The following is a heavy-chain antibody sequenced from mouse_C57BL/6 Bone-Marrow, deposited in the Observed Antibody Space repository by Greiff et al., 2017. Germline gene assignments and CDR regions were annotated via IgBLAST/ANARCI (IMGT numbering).Heavy chain of an antibody. Sequence: VQLQQPGAELVKPGASVKMSCKASGYTFTSYWITWVKQRPGQGLEWIGDIYPTSGRTNYNEKFKSKAILTVDTSSNTAYMQLSSLTSEDSAVFYCARSGPLGRSVDYWGQGTTHTVSS. CDR3: ARSGPLGRSVDY. CDR2: IYPTSGRT. CDR1: GYTFTSYW. J-gene: IGHJ2*01. D-gene: IGHD3-1*01. V-gene: IGHV1-55*01.